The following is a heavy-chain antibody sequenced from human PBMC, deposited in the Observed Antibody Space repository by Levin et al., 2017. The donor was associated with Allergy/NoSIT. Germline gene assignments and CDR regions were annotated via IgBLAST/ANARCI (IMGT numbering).Heavy chain of an antibody. CDR2: INHSGST. J-gene: IGHJ4*02. CDR3: AREVGATLDYFDY. V-gene: IGHV4-34*01. Sequence: SETLSLTCAVYGGSFSGYYWSWIRQPPGKGLEWIGEINHSGSTNYNPSLKSRVTISVDTSKNQFSLKLSSVTAADTAVYYCAREVGATLDYFDYWGQGTLVTVSS. D-gene: IGHD1-26*01. CDR1: GGSFSGYY.